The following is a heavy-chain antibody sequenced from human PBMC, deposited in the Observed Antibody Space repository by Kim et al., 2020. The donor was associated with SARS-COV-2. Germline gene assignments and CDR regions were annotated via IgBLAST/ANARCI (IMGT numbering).Heavy chain of an antibody. Sequence: GGSLRLSCAASGFSFSGYDMHWVRQAPGKGLEWVAVTWYDGSNKNYADSVKGRFTISRDNSKSTLYLHMNSLRAEDTAVYYCVRDRDWNYAFDIWGQGT. V-gene: IGHV3-33*01. CDR3: VRDRDWNYAFDI. J-gene: IGHJ3*02. CDR2: TWYDGSNK. D-gene: IGHD1-7*01. CDR1: GFSFSGYD.